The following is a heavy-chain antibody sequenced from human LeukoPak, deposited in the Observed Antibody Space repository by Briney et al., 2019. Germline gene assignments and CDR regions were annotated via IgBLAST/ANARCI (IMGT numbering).Heavy chain of an antibody. D-gene: IGHD3-22*01. J-gene: IGHJ4*02. CDR1: GGSIRSGSHY. CDR3: AKRDDSGGNLVDL. Sequence: SETLSLTCTVSGGSIRSGSHYWVWIRQPPGKGLEWIGSIYYSGSTYYNSSLENRVPISIDTSKNHFSLRLRSLSAADTSVYYCAKRDDSGGNLVDLWGQGTLVTVSS. V-gene: IGHV4-39*02. CDR2: IYYSGST.